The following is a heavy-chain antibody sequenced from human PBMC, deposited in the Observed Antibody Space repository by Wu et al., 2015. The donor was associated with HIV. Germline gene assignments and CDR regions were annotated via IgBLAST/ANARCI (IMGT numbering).Heavy chain of an antibody. CDR1: GYIFNNYD. Sequence: QVQLVQSGAEVKKPGASVKVSCKASGYIFNNYDINWVRQATGQGLEWMGWMNPNSSNTGYAYKFQGRLTMTRNTSISTAYMELSSLRSEDTAVYYCARGRKGSGGYQIGGGFDIWGQGTMVTVSS. D-gene: IGHD2-15*01. J-gene: IGHJ3*02. CDR3: ARGRKGSGGYQIGGGFDI. CDR2: MNPNSSNT. V-gene: IGHV1-8*02.